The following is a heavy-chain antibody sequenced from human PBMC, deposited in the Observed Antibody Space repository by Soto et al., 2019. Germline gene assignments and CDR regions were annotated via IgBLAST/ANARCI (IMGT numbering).Heavy chain of an antibody. D-gene: IGHD6-19*01. CDR3: ARSVNIGVAGTGIDY. V-gene: IGHV3-30-3*01. J-gene: IGHJ4*02. CDR1: GFTFSSYA. CDR2: MSYDGSKI. Sequence: QVQLVESGGGVVQPGRSLRLSCAASGFTFSSYAMHWVRQAPGKGLEWVAVMSYDGSKIYYADSVKGRFTISRDNSKNTRYLQMISLKVEDTAVYYCARSVNIGVAGTGIDYWGQGTLVTVSS.